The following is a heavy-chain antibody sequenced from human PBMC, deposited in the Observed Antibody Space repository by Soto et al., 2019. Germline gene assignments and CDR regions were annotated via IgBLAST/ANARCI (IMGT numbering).Heavy chain of an antibody. Sequence: PGGSLRLSCAASGFSFGTQDMTWVRQAPGKGLEWVSSITNSGGSTYYADSVKGRFTISRDNSKNRFDLQMDSLRAEDSAVYYCTKGGYSGYGLFDPWGQGTMVTVYS. CDR2: ITNSGGST. V-gene: IGHV3-23*01. D-gene: IGHD5-12*01. CDR1: GFSFGTQD. J-gene: IGHJ5*02. CDR3: TKGGYSGYGLFDP.